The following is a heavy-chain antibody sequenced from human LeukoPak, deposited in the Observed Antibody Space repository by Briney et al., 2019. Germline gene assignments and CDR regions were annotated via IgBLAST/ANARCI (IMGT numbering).Heavy chain of an antibody. CDR1: GYTFTSYD. J-gene: IGHJ5*02. CDR3: ARVTVVVPPTQIWFDP. V-gene: IGHV1-8*03. CDR2: INPNSGNT. Sequence: ASVKVSCKASGYTFTSYDINWVRQATGKGLEWMGWINPNSGNTGYAQKFQGRVTITRNTSISTAYMELSSLRSEDTAVYYCARVTVVVPPTQIWFDPWGQGTLVTVSS. D-gene: IGHD2-2*01.